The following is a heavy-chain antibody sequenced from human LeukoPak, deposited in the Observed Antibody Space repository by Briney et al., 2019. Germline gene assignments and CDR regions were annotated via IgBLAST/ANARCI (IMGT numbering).Heavy chain of an antibody. Sequence: TASETLSLTCTVSGGSISSYYWSWIRQPPGKRLEWIGYIYYSGSTNYNPSLKSRVTISVDTSKNQFSLKLSSVTAADTAVYYCARLSGSGSYLDYWGQGTLVTVSS. CDR2: IYYSGST. CDR1: GGSISSYY. V-gene: IGHV4-59*08. CDR3: ARLSGSGSYLDY. D-gene: IGHD3-10*01. J-gene: IGHJ4*02.